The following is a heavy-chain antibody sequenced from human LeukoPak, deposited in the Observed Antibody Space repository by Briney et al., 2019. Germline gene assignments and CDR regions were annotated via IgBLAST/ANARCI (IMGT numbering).Heavy chain of an antibody. CDR3: ARDRGAYSSAFDT. V-gene: IGHV3-7*01. CDR2: IKQDGSEK. J-gene: IGHJ3*02. D-gene: IGHD6-6*01. Sequence: GGSLRLSCAASGFTFSSYWMSWVRQAPGKGLEWVANIKQDGSEKYYVDSVKGRFTISRDNAKNSLYLQMNSLRAEDTAVYYCARDRGAYSSAFDTWGQGTMVTVSS. CDR1: GFTFSSYW.